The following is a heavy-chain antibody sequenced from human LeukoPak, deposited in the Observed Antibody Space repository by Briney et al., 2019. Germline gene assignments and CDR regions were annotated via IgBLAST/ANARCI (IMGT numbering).Heavy chain of an antibody. CDR2: IYYSGSS. CDR3: ARHRSGWLQSSFDY. V-gene: IGHV4-39*01. Sequence: PSETLSLTCSVSGGSISSSSSYWGWIRQPPGKGLEWIGSIYYSGSSFDNPALKSRVTISVDTSKNQFSLKLSSVTAADTAVYYCARHRSGWLQSSFDYWGQGTLVIVSS. CDR1: GGSISSSSSY. D-gene: IGHD5-24*01. J-gene: IGHJ4*02.